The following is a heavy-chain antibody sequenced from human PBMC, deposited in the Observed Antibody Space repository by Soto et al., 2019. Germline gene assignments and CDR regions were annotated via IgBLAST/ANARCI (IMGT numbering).Heavy chain of an antibody. Sequence: QVQLQESGPGLVKPSQTLSLTCTVSGGSISSGDYYWSWIRQHPGKGLEWIGYIYYSGSTYYNPSLKSRVXISVHTSKNQFSLKLSSVTAADTAVYYCARGPYGDYVDFDYWGQGTLVTVSS. D-gene: IGHD4-17*01. CDR3: ARGPYGDYVDFDY. CDR1: GGSISSGDYY. V-gene: IGHV4-31*03. CDR2: IYYSGST. J-gene: IGHJ4*02.